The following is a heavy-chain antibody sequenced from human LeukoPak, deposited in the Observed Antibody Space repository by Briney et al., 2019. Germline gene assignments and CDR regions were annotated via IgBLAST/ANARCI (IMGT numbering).Heavy chain of an antibody. D-gene: IGHD3-10*01. Sequence: PSQTLSLTCTVSDGSISSGGYYWRWIRQHPGKGLEWIGYIYYSGSTYYNPSLKSRVTISVDTSKNQFSLKLSSVTAADTAVYYCARAGRMGTWFGELLDYWGQGTLVTVSS. CDR1: DGSISSGGYY. CDR3: ARAGRMGTWFGELLDY. CDR2: IYYSGST. J-gene: IGHJ4*02. V-gene: IGHV4-31*03.